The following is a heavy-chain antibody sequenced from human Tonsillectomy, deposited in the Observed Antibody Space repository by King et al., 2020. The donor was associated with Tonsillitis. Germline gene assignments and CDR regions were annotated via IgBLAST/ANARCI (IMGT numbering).Heavy chain of an antibody. Sequence: VQLVQSGGGLVQPGGSLRLSCAASGFTFSSYAMSWVRQAPGKGLEWVSAISGSGGSTYYADSVKGRFTISRDNSKNTLYLQMNSLRAEDTAVYYCAKTPRDPMTMIVVVRGYFDYWGQGTLVTVSS. CDR1: GFTFSSYA. D-gene: IGHD3-22*01. V-gene: IGHV3-23*04. CDR2: ISGSGGST. J-gene: IGHJ4*02. CDR3: AKTPRDPMTMIVVVRGYFDY.